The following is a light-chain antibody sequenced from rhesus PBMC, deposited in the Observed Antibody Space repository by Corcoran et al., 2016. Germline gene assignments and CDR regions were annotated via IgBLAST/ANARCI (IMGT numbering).Light chain of an antibody. J-gene: IGKJ1*01. CDR2: GAS. CDR1: KGISNA. Sequence: DIQMSQSPSSLSASVGDKATITCRASKGISNALAWYQQKPGKDPKLLLYGASSLDSGVPSRFSGSRSGTVFTLTISSLQPEDFATYYCQQGYSTPRTFGQGTKVEIK. CDR3: QQGYSTPRT. V-gene: IGKV1-33*02.